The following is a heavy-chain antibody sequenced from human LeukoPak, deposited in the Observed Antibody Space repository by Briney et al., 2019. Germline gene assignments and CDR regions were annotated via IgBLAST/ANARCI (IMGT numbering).Heavy chain of an antibody. J-gene: IGHJ5*02. Sequence: GASVKVSCKASGYTFTGYYMHWVRQAPGQGLEWMGWINPNSGGTNYAQKFQGRVTMTRDTSISTAYMELSRLRSDDTAVYYCARPNRVGATNWFDPWGQGTLVTVSS. CDR2: INPNSGGT. CDR1: GYTFTGYY. D-gene: IGHD1-26*01. V-gene: IGHV1-2*02. CDR3: ARPNRVGATNWFDP.